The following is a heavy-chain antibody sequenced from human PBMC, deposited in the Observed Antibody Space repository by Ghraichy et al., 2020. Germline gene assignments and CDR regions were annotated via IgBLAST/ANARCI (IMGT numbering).Heavy chain of an antibody. V-gene: IGHV3-23*01. D-gene: IGHD3-10*01. CDR3: AKDDATYYYGSGYPANYGMDV. J-gene: IGHJ6*02. CDR2: ISGSGGST. CDR1: GFTFSSYA. Sequence: GGSLRLSCAASGFTFSSYAMSWVRQAPGKGLEWVSAISGSGGSTYYADSVKGRFTISRDNSKNTLYLQMNSLRAEDTAVYYCAKDDATYYYGSGYPANYGMDVWGQGTTVTVSS.